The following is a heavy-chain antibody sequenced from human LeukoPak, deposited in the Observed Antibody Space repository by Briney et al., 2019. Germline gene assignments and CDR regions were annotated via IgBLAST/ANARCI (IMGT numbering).Heavy chain of an antibody. CDR2: IDHSGST. CDR1: GGSFSGYY. D-gene: IGHD3-22*01. J-gene: IGHJ3*01. V-gene: IGHV4-34*01. CDR3: ARAPYLSSGS. Sequence: SETLSLTCAVFGGSFSGYYWSWIRQPPGKGLEWIGEIDHSGSTNYNPSLKSRVTISLDTSKNQFPLKLSSVTAADTAVYYCARAPYLSSGSWGQGTMVTVSS.